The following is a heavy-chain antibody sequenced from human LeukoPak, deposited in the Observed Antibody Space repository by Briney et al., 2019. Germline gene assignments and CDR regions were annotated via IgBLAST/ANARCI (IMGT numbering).Heavy chain of an antibody. V-gene: IGHV1-2*02. CDR2: MNPNSGGA. Sequence: ASVKVSCKASGYTFTDYYIHWVRQAPGQGLEWMAWMNPNSGGASYAQKFQGRVTMTRDTSISTAYMELSRLRFDDTAVYYCARNKEGKSLDYWGQGTLVTVSS. CDR1: GYTFTDYY. J-gene: IGHJ4*02. CDR3: ARNKEGKSLDY.